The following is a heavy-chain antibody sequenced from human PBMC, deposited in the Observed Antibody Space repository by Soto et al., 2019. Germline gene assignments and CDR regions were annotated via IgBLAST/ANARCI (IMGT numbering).Heavy chain of an antibody. CDR3: ARGADILTCYHHFAY. D-gene: IGHD3-9*01. CDR2: INPSGGST. V-gene: IGHV1-46*03. J-gene: IGHJ4*02. CDR1: GDSFTSNG. Sequence: GASVKVSCEACGDSFTSNGISWVRQAPGQGLEWMGIINPSGGSTSYAQKFQGRVTMTRDTSTSTVYMELSSLRSEDTAVYYCARGADILTCYHHFAYLGQGTLVTVSS.